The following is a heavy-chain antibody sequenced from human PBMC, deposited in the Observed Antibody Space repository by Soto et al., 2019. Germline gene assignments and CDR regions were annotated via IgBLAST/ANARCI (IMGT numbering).Heavy chain of an antibody. V-gene: IGHV5-51*01. CDR3: ARHRHSYSSSCCGYGMDV. CDR1: GYSFTSYW. CDR2: IYPGDSDT. D-gene: IGHD6-13*01. Sequence: GESLKTYCKGSGYSFTSYWIGWVRQMPGKGLEWMGIIYPGDSDTRYSPSFQGQVTISADKSISTAYLQWSSLKASDTAMYYCARHRHSYSSSCCGYGMDVWGQGTTVTSP. J-gene: IGHJ6*02.